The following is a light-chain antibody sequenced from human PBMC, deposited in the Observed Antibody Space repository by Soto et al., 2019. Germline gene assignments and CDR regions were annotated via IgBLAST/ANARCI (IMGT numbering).Light chain of an antibody. CDR1: QSVSSNY. CDR3: QQSGKSLFI. Sequence: ESVVTQSTGTLSWSTGERATLSCRASQSVSSNYLAWYQQKPGQAPRLLIYGASSRATGIPDRFSGSGSGTDFNLTISRLEPEDFAVYYCQQSGKSLFIFGPGTKVYIK. J-gene: IGKJ3*01. V-gene: IGKV3-20*01. CDR2: GAS.